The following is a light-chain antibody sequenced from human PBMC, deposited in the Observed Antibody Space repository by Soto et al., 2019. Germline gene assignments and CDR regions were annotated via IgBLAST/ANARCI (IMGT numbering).Light chain of an antibody. Sequence: DIQMTQSPSTLPASVADRVTITCRASQSISSWLAWYQQKPGKAPKLLIHDASSLESGVPSRFSGSGSGTEFTLAISCLQPDDFATYYCQQYNSYSPFFGQGTKLEIK. CDR3: QQYNSYSPF. J-gene: IGKJ2*01. CDR1: QSISSW. V-gene: IGKV1-5*01. CDR2: DAS.